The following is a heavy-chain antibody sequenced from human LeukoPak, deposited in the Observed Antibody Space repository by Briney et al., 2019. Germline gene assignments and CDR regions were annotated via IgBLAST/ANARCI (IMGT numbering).Heavy chain of an antibody. CDR3: AREIAVPGTFVKRALNWFDP. J-gene: IGHJ5*02. D-gene: IGHD6-19*01. CDR1: GGSFSGYY. Sequence: SETPSLTCAVYGGSFSGYYWSWIRQPPGKGLEWIGEINHSGSTNYNPSLKSRVTISVDTSKNQFSLKLSSVAAADTAVYYCAREIAVPGTFVKRALNWFDPWGQGTLVTVSS. CDR2: INHSGST. V-gene: IGHV4-34*01.